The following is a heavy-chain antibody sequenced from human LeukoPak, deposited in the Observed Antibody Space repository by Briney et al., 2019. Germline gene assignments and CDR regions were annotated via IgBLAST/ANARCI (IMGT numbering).Heavy chain of an antibody. CDR2: ISSSSSHI. CDR1: GFTFSSYS. CDR3: AREDSGYGEGFDY. V-gene: IGHV3-21*01. D-gene: IGHD5-12*01. J-gene: IGHJ4*02. Sequence: PGGSLRLSCAASGFTFSSYSMNWVRQAPGKGLDWVSSISSSSSHIYYADSVKGRFTISRDNAKNSLYLQMNSLRAEDTAVYYCAREDSGYGEGFDYWGQGTLVAVSS.